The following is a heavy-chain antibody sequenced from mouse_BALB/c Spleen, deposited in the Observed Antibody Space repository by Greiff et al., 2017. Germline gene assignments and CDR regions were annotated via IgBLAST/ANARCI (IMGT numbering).Heavy chain of an antibody. CDR2: ISNGGGST. CDR3: ARHDCYYYFDY. Sequence: EVKVVESGGGLVQPGGSLKLSCAASGFTFSSYTMSWVRQTPEKRLEWVAYISNGGGSTYYPDTVKGRFTISRDNAKNTLYLQMSSLKSEDTAMYYCARHDCYYYFDYWGQGTTLTVSS. V-gene: IGHV5-12-2*01. J-gene: IGHJ2*01. CDR1: GFTFSSYT. D-gene: IGHD2-3*01.